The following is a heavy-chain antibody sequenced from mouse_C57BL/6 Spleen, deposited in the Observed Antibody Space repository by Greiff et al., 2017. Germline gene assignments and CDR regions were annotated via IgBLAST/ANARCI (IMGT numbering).Heavy chain of an antibody. CDR3: ARKIYCGNYGYAMGY. D-gene: IGHD2-1*01. CDR1: GYTFTDHT. V-gene: IGHV1-78*01. CDR2: IYPRDGST. J-gene: IGHJ4*01. Sequence: QVQLQQPDAELVKPGASVKISCKVSGYTFTDHTIHWMKQRPEQGLEWIGYIYPRDGSTKYNEKFKGKATLTADKSSSTAYMQLNSLTSEDSAVYFCARKIYCGNYGYAMGYWGQGTSVTVSS.